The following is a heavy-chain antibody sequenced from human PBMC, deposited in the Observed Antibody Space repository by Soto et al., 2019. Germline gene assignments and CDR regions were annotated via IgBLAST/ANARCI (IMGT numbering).Heavy chain of an antibody. J-gene: IGHJ6*02. Sequence: ASVKVSCKASGGTFSSYAISWVRQAPGQGLEWMGGIIPIFGTANYAQKFQGRVTITADKSTSTAYMELSSLRSEDTAVYYCASSPPPDFWSGLYYYYGMDVWGPGTTVTVSS. CDR2: IIPIFGTA. CDR1: GGTFSSYA. D-gene: IGHD3-3*01. V-gene: IGHV1-69*06. CDR3: ASSPPPDFWSGLYYYYGMDV.